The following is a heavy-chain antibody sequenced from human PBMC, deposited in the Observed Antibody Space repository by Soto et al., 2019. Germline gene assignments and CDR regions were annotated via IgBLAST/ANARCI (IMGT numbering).Heavy chain of an antibody. CDR1: GFTFSIYT. CDR2: ITAASDTI. Sequence: EVQLVESGGGLAQPGGSLGLSCEAAGFTFSIYTMNWVRQAPGKGLEWVSYITAASDTIYYADSVKGRFTISRDNAKNSLYLQMNSLRDEDTAVYYCARHYTTSRVGAWFDPWGQGTLVTVSS. CDR3: ARHYTTSRVGAWFDP. J-gene: IGHJ5*02. V-gene: IGHV3-48*02. D-gene: IGHD3-3*01.